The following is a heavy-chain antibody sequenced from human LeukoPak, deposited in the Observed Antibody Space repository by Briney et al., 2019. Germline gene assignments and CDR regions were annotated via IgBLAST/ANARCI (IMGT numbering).Heavy chain of an antibody. Sequence: SETLSLTCTVSGGSISSNNYSWGWIRQPPGKGLEWIGSIYHSGSTYYNPSLKSRVTISVDTSKNQFSLKLSSVTAADTAVYYCASVDTAMGPIDYWGQGTLVTVSS. CDR2: IYHSGST. CDR1: GGSISSNNYS. V-gene: IGHV4-39*07. D-gene: IGHD5-18*01. J-gene: IGHJ4*02. CDR3: ASVDTAMGPIDY.